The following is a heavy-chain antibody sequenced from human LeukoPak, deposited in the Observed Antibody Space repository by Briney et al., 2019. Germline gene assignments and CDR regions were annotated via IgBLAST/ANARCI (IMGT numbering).Heavy chain of an antibody. CDR3: ARGFPPYSSRRSYFQH. CDR2: INHSGST. J-gene: IGHJ1*01. CDR1: GGSFSGYY. Sequence: SETLSLTCAVYGGSFSGYYWSWIRQPPGKGLEWIGEINHSGSTNYNPSLKSRVTISVDTSMNQFSLKLSSVTAADTAVYYCARGFPPYSSRRSYFQHWGQGTLVTVSS. D-gene: IGHD6-19*01. V-gene: IGHV4-34*01.